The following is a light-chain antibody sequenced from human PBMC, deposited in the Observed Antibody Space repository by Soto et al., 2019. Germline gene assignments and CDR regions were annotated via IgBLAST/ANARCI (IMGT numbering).Light chain of an antibody. V-gene: IGLV2-14*01. CDR2: DVS. CDR3: SSFTSNSTLVV. Sequence: QSVLTQSASVSGSPGQSISISCTGTSSDVGGYNYVSWYQQHPGKAPKLMIYDVSNRPSGVSNRFSGSKSGNTASLTISGLHAEDEADYYCSSFTSNSTLVVFGGGTKLTVL. CDR1: SSDVGGYNY. J-gene: IGLJ2*01.